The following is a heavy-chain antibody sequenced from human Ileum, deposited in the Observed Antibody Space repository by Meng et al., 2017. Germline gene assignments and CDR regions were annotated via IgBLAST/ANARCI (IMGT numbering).Heavy chain of an antibody. V-gene: IGHV3-11*01. D-gene: IGHD7-27*01. CDR2: IHKSGNIK. J-gene: IGHJ4*02. Sequence: QVQLVRSGGGLVEPGGSLILSCAVSGFTFTDHHMTWIRQAPGKGLEWVAFIHKSGNIKEYADSVKGRFTISRDDAKNALYLQMDSLKVEDTAMYYCGRGHWGLDYWGQGTLVTVSS. CDR1: GFTFTDHH. CDR3: GRGHWGLDY.